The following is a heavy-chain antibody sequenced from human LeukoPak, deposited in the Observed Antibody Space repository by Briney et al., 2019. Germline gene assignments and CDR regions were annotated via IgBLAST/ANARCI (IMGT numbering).Heavy chain of an antibody. Sequence: GASVKVSCKASGYTFTSYAMHWVRQAPGQGLEWMGWISAYNGNTNYAQKLQGRVTMTTNTSTSTAYMELRSLRSDDTAVYYCARYSSGWYRTADYYYYMDVWGKGTTVTVSS. J-gene: IGHJ6*03. V-gene: IGHV1-18*01. CDR1: GYTFTSYA. CDR3: ARYSSGWYRTADYYYYMDV. CDR2: ISAYNGNT. D-gene: IGHD6-19*01.